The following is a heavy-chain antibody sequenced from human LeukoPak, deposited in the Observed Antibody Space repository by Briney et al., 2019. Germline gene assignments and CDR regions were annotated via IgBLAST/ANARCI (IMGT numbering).Heavy chain of an antibody. CDR1: GGSISSYY. CDR2: MYYSGST. D-gene: IGHD3-22*01. J-gene: IGHJ3*02. Sequence: SEALSLTCTVSGGSISSYYGSWIRQPPGKGLEWIGYMYYSGSTNYNPSLKSRVTISVDTSKNQFSLKLSSVTAADTAVYYCARASLSTYYDSSGYYGGEAFDIWGQGTMVTVSS. V-gene: IGHV4-59*01. CDR3: ARASLSTYYDSSGYYGGEAFDI.